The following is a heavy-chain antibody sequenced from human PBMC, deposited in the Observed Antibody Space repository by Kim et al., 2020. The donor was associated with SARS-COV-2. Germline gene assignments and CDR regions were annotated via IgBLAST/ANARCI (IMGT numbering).Heavy chain of an antibody. D-gene: IGHD2-21*01. CDR1: GFTFSSYG. CDR3: AKDTGEWDYFDY. V-gene: IGHV3-30*18. J-gene: IGHJ4*02. Sequence: GGSLRLSCAASGFTFSSYGMHWVRQAPGKGLEWVAVISYDGSNKYYADSVKGRFTISRDNSKNTLYLQMNSLRAEDTAVYYCAKDTGEWDYFDYWGQGTLVTVSS. CDR2: ISYDGSNK.